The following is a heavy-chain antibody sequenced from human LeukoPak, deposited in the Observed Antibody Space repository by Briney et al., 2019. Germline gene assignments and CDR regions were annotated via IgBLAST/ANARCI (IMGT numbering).Heavy chain of an antibody. CDR3: ANPIAVAGTGGY. V-gene: IGHV3-30*04. CDR2: ISYDGSNK. CDR1: GFTFSSYV. J-gene: IGHJ4*02. D-gene: IGHD6-19*01. Sequence: GRSLRLSCAASGFTFSSYVMNWVRQAPGKGLEWVAVISYDGSNKYYADSVKGRFTISRDNSKNTLYLQMNSLRAEDTAVYYCANPIAVAGTGGYWGQGTLVTVSS.